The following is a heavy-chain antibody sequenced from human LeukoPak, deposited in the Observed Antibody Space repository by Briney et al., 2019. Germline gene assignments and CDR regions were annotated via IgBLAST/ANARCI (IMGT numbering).Heavy chain of an antibody. CDR2: ISSTGSTI. V-gene: IGHV3-48*01. Sequence: GGSLRLSCAASGFMFSAYRMNWVRQVPGRGLEWISDISSTGSTIYYGESMKGRFTISRDNAKNSLHLQMNSLRVEDTALYYCAKVDVRGYMYGFDFWGQGTLVTVSS. CDR3: AKVDVRGYMYGFDF. J-gene: IGHJ4*02. CDR1: GFMFSAYR. D-gene: IGHD1-1*01.